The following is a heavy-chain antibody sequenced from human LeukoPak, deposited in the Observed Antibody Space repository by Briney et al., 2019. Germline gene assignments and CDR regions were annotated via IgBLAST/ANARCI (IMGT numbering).Heavy chain of an antibody. J-gene: IGHJ5*02. Sequence: EASVKVSCEASGYTFTSYGISWVRQAPGQGLEWMGWISAYNGNTNYAQKLQGRVTMTTDTSTSTAYMELRSLRSDDTAVYYCARVVNYYGSGNWFDPWGQGTLVTVSS. CDR1: GYTFTSYG. CDR3: ARVVNYYGSGNWFDP. CDR2: ISAYNGNT. V-gene: IGHV1-18*01. D-gene: IGHD3-10*01.